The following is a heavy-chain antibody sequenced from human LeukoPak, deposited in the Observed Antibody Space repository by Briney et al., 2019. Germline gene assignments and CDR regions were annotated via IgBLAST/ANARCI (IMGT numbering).Heavy chain of an antibody. Sequence: GGSLRLSCAASGFTFSSYRINWVRQAPGKGLEWVSYISSFSSTICYADSVKGRFTISRDNAKNSLYLQMNSLRDEDTAVYYCARGSYGAVDYWGQGTLVTISS. CDR2: ISSFSSTI. J-gene: IGHJ4*02. CDR1: GFTFSSYR. D-gene: IGHD4/OR15-4a*01. CDR3: ARGSYGAVDY. V-gene: IGHV3-48*02.